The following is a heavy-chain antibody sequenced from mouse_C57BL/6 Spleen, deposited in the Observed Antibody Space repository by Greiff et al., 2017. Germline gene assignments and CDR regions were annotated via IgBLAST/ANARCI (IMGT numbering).Heavy chain of an antibody. CDR1: GFSLTSYG. CDR2: IWSGGST. Sequence: VQVVESGPGLVQPSQSLSITCTVSGFSLTSYGVHWVRQPPGKGLEWLGVIWSGGSTDYNAAFISRLSISKDNSKSQVFFKMNSLQADDTAIYYCAKSYYGSSPYAMDYWGQGTSVTVSS. CDR3: AKSYYGSSPYAMDY. D-gene: IGHD1-1*01. V-gene: IGHV2-4*01. J-gene: IGHJ4*01.